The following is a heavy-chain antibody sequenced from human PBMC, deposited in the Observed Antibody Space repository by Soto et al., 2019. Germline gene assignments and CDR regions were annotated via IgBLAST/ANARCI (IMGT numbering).Heavy chain of an antibody. CDR1: GFSLSTSGVG. CDR2: IYWDDDK. Sequence: QITLKASGPTLVKPTQTLTLTCTFSGFSLSTSGVGVGWLRQPPGKALECLALIYWDDDKRYSPSLKSRLSVTKDTSKNQVVLTMPNMDPVDTGTYYCAHRLCDSSCYWDVGFFDYWGQGTLVTVSS. CDR3: AHRLCDSSCYWDVGFFDY. D-gene: IGHD3-22*01. J-gene: IGHJ4*02. V-gene: IGHV2-5*02.